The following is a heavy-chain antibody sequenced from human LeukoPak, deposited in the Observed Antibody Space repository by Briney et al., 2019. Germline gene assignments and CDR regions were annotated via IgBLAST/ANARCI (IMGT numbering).Heavy chain of an antibody. Sequence: SETLSLTCAVYGGSFSGYYWSWIRQPPGKGLEWIGEINHSGSTNYNPSLKSRVTISVDTSKNQFSLKLSSVTAADTAVYYCARERREYYDSTAFDYWGQGTLVTVSS. J-gene: IGHJ4*02. CDR3: ARERREYYDSTAFDY. V-gene: IGHV4-34*01. D-gene: IGHD3-22*01. CDR2: INHSGST. CDR1: GGSFSGYY.